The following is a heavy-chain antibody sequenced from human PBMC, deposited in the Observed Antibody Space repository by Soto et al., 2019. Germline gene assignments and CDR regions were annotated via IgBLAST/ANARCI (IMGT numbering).Heavy chain of an antibody. V-gene: IGHV3-21*01. CDR2: ISSGSSDT. CDR3: ARVAY. J-gene: IGHJ4*02. CDR1: GFTFSRVS. Sequence: PGGSLRLSCEASGFTFSRVSMNWVCQVPGKGLEWVASISSGSSDTWYADSVKGRFIISRDNAQNPLFLQMNTLRPEDTAMYYCARVAYWGPGTQVTVSS.